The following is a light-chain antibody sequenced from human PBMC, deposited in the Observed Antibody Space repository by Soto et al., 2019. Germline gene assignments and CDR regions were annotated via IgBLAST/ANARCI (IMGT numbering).Light chain of an antibody. Sequence: QSALTQPASVSGSPGQSITISCTGTSSDIGSYNLVSWYQQHPGKAPKLMIYEAPQPPSGVSNRFSGSKSGNTAPLKISGHPAEEEAYYYCCLDASMNTFLFGGGTKLTVL. CDR2: EAP. CDR1: SSDIGSYNL. J-gene: IGLJ2*01. CDR3: CLDASMNTFL. V-gene: IGLV2-23*02.